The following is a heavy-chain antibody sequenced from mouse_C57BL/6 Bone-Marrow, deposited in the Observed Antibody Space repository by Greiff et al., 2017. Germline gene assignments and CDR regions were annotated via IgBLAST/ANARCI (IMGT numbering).Heavy chain of an antibody. Sequence: GGGLVQPKGSLKLSCAASGFSFNTYAMNWVRQAPGKGLEWVARIRSKSNNYATYYADSVKDRFTISRDVSESMLYLQMNNLKTEDTAMYYCVRGLRYLAYWGQGTLVTVSA. D-gene: IGHD1-1*01. J-gene: IGHJ3*01. CDR2: IRSKSNNYAT. V-gene: IGHV10-1*01. CDR3: VRGLRYLAY. CDR1: GFSFNTYA.